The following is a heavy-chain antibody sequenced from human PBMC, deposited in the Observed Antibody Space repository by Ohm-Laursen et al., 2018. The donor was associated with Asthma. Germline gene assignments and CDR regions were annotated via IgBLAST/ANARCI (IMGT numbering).Heavy chain of an antibody. D-gene: IGHD6-13*01. CDR2: FDPEDGET. V-gene: IGHV1-24*01. CDR3: ATTMGQQLVRRDWFDP. J-gene: IGHJ5*02. CDR1: GYTLTELS. Sequence: ASVKVSCKVSGYTLTELSMHWVRQAPRKGLEWMGGFDPEDGETIYAQKFQGRVTMTEDTSTDTAYMELSSLRSEDTAVYYCATTMGQQLVRRDWFDPWGQGTLVTVSS.